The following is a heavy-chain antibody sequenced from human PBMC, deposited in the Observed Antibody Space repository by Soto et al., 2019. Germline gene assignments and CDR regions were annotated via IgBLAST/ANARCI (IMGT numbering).Heavy chain of an antibody. CDR3: ARHGTAASGEF. D-gene: IGHD6-25*01. J-gene: IGHJ4*02. Sequence: VQLVQSGAEVKKPGESLKISCKGSGYTITSYWIAWVRQMPGKGLEWMGVIYPGDSDTRYSPSLQGLVTISVDKSISTAYLQWTTLKASDTAMYYCARHGTAASGEFWGQGTLVTVSS. CDR2: IYPGDSDT. V-gene: IGHV5-51*01. CDR1: GYTITSYW.